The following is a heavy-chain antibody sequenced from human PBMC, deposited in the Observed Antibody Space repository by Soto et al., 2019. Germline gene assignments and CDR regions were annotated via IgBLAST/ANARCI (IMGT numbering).Heavy chain of an antibody. D-gene: IGHD5-18*01. CDR3: TIPKYSYGTSRYGMDV. V-gene: IGHV3-15*07. CDR1: DFSFSNAW. CDR2: IKSKTDGGTT. Sequence: GGSLRLSCAASDFSFSNAWMNWVRQAPGKGLEWVGRIKSKTDGGTTDYAAPVKGRFTISRDDSKNTLYLQMNSLKTEDTAVYYCTIPKYSYGTSRYGMDVWGQGTTVTVSS. J-gene: IGHJ6*02.